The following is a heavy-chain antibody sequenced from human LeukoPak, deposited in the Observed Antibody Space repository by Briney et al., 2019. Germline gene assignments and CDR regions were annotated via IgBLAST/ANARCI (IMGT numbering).Heavy chain of an antibody. Sequence: ASVKVSCKASGYTFTSYSMHWVRRAPGQGLEWMGMINPSGTSTTYAQRFQGRVTVTRDMSTSTVYMELSSLRSEDTAVYYCARGADKWEPGDYWGQGTLITVSS. D-gene: IGHD1-26*01. CDR3: ARGADKWEPGDY. CDR2: INPSGTST. J-gene: IGHJ4*02. V-gene: IGHV1-46*01. CDR1: GYTFTSYS.